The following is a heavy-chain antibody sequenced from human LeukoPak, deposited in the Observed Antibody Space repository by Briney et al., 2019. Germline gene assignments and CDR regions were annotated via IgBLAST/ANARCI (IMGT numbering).Heavy chain of an antibody. CDR1: GFALSFFA. CDR3: AKPISGGRAVTADWFDPWGQGTLVVVSSGMDV. Sequence: GGSLRLSCTASGFALSFFAMSWLRQPPGKGLEWVSTINANSGATSYAASVRGRFTISRDNSKNKLYLQLSSLRAEDTAVYYCAKPISGGRAVTADWFDPWGQGTLVVVSSGMDVWGQGTTVTVSS. V-gene: IGHV3-23*01. CDR2: INANSGAT. J-gene: IGHJ6*02. D-gene: IGHD2-21*02.